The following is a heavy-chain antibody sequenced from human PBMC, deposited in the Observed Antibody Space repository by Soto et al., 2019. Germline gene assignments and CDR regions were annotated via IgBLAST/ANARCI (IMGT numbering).Heavy chain of an antibody. Sequence: QVRLQESGPGLVKPSETLSLTCAVSGTSFGTYYWSWIRQPPGKGLEWIGYIFYSGHLNYNPCPKSRLTKSVAPPKPQTSPGPTAVTAADTAVSYCARAGGGYRFDYWGQGALVTVSS. CDR1: GTSFGTYY. CDR3: ARAGGGYRFDY. CDR2: IFYSGHL. D-gene: IGHD1-26*01. V-gene: IGHV4-59*01. J-gene: IGHJ4*02.